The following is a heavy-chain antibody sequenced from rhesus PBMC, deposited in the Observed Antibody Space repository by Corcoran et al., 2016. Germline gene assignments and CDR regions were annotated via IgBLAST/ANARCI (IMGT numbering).Heavy chain of an antibody. Sequence: VQLVQSGAAVKKPGASVKLSCKASGYTFSIYSISWVRQAPVQGLEWMGGIIPLVGITNNAEKFQGRVTITADTSTSTAYMELSSLRSEDTAVYYCARGGAQFYGLDSWGQGVVVTVSS. D-gene: IGHD3-3*01. V-gene: IGHV1-151*01. J-gene: IGHJ6*01. CDR1: GYTFSIYS. CDR3: ARGGAQFYGLDS. CDR2: IIPLVGIT.